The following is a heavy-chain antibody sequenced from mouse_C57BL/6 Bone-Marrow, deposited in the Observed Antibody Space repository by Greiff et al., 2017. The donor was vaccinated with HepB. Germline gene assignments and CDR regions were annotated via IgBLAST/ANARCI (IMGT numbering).Heavy chain of an antibody. Sequence: VQLQQSGAELVKPGASVKLSCKASGYTFTEYTIHWVKQRSGQGLEWIGWCYPGSGSIKYNEKFKDKATLTGDKSSSTVYMELSRLTSEDSAVYFCARHDENPSFAYWGQGTLLTVSA. CDR2: CYPGSGSI. CDR1: GYTFTEYT. V-gene: IGHV1-62-2*01. J-gene: IGHJ3*01. CDR3: ARHDENPSFAY.